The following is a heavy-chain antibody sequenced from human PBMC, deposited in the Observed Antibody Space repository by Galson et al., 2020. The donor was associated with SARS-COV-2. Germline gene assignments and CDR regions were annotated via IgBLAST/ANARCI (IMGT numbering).Heavy chain of an antibody. Sequence: GGSLRLSCAASGFTFSSYAMSWVRQSPGKGLEWVSLISASGSDTFYADSVKGRFTISRDNYRYTLFLQMDSLRAEDTAVYYCAKRYSGSRYWYFDLGGRGTLVTVSS. V-gene: IGHV3-23*01. CDR3: AKRYSGSRYWYFDL. CDR1: GFTFSSYA. J-gene: IGHJ2*01. D-gene: IGHD1-26*01. CDR2: ISASGSDT.